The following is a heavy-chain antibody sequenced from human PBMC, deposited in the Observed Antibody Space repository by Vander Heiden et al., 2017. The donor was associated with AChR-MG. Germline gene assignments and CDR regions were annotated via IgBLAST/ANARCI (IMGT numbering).Heavy chain of an antibody. CDR1: GGTFSSYA. J-gene: IGHJ5*02. Sequence: QVQLVKSGAEVKKPGSSVKVSCKASGGTFSSYAISWVRQAPGQGLEWMGGIIPIFGTANYAQKFQGRVTITADESTSTAYMELSSLRSEDTAVYYCARLDCSSTSCWYNWFDPWGQGTLVTVSS. D-gene: IGHD2-2*01. CDR2: IIPIFGTA. CDR3: ARLDCSSTSCWYNWFDP. V-gene: IGHV1-69*01.